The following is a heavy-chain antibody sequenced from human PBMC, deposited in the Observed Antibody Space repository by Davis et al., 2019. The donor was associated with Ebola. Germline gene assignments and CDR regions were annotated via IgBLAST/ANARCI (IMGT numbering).Heavy chain of an antibody. CDR1: GGSISSSSYY. Sequence: SETLSLTCTVSGGSISSSSYYWGWIRQPPGKGLEWIGSIYYSGSTYYNPSLKSRVTISVDTSKNQFSLKLSSVTAADTAVYYCARAPGQQLYLVYYYYGMDVWGQGTTVTVSS. CDR3: ARAPGQQLYLVYYYYGMDV. V-gene: IGHV4-39*07. CDR2: IYYSGST. D-gene: IGHD6-13*01. J-gene: IGHJ6*02.